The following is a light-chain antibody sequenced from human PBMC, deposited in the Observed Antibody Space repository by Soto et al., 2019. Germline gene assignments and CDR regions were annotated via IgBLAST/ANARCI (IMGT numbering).Light chain of an antibody. CDR3: QQGQNWRLT. J-gene: IGKJ2*01. CDR1: QSINSE. CDR2: GAS. Sequence: EIVMTQSPATLSLSPGERAALSCRASQSINSELAWYQQKPGQPPRLLIYGASTRATCVPARFTGSESGSEFTLNISGLQSEDFAVSYCQQGQNWRLTFGQGTRLEI. V-gene: IGKV3-15*01.